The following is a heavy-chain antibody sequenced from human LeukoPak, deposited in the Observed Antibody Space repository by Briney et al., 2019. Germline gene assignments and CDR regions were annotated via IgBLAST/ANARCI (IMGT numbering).Heavy chain of an antibody. D-gene: IGHD2-21*02. CDR3: ARIQTGDYYFDY. Sequence: QSGPTLLHPPPTLTLTCTFSGFSLSTRGMCVSWIRQPPGKALEWLTRIDWDDDKYYSTSLKTRLTISKDTSKNQVVLTMTNMDPVDTATYYCARIQTGDYYFDYWGQGTLVTVSS. J-gene: IGHJ4*02. CDR1: GFSLSTRGMC. CDR2: IDWDDDK. V-gene: IGHV2-70*11.